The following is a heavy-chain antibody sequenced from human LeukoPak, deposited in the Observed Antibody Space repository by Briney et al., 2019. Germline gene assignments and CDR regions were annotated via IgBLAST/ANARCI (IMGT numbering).Heavy chain of an antibody. CDR2: INSDGSRT. CDR3: ATSPLDSRYYFDY. D-gene: IGHD6-13*01. V-gene: IGHV3-74*01. Sequence: GGSLRLSCAASGFTFSTFWMHWVRQAPGKGPVWVSRINSDGSRTTYADSVKGRFTISRDNAKNTLYLQMSSLRAEDTAMYYCATSPLDSRYYFDYWGQGTLVTVSS. J-gene: IGHJ4*02. CDR1: GFTFSTFW.